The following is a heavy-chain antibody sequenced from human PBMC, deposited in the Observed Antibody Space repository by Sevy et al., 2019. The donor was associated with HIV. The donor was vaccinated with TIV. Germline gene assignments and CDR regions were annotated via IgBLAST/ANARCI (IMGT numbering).Heavy chain of an antibody. CDR1: GFTFDDYA. CDR3: AKDSMGGPTFLAFDI. D-gene: IGHD1-26*01. CDR2: ISRNSGSI. Sequence: GGSLRLSCAASGFTFDDYAMHWVRQAPGKGLEWVSGISRNSGSIGYADSVKGRFTISRDNAKNSLYLQMNSLRAEDTALYYCAKDSMGGPTFLAFDIWGQGTMVTVSS. J-gene: IGHJ3*02. V-gene: IGHV3-9*01.